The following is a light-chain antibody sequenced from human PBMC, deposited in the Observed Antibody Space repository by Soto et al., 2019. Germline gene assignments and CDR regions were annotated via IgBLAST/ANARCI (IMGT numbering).Light chain of an antibody. V-gene: IGKV3-20*01. J-gene: IGKJ5*01. CDR2: AAS. CDR3: QQFGSSLIA. CDR1: QTVSTSY. Sequence: ESVLTQSPGTLSLSPGESATLSCRASQTVSTSYIAWYQQKPGQAPRLLIYAASSRATGIPDRFSGSGSGTDFTLTISRLEPEDCAVYYCQQFGSSLIAFGQGTRLEIK.